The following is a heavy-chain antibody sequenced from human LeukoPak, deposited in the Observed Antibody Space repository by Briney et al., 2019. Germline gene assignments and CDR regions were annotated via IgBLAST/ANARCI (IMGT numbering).Heavy chain of an antibody. J-gene: IGHJ3*02. V-gene: IGHV3-21*01. CDR1: GFTFSSYS. CDR2: ISSSSSYI. D-gene: IGHD3-22*01. CDR3: ARDYDSSGQRAFDNAFDI. Sequence: PGGSLRLSCAASGFTFSSYSMNWVRQAPGKGLEWVSSISSSSSYIYYADSVKGRFTISRDNAKNSLYLQMNSLRAEDTAVYYCARDYDSSGQRAFDNAFDIWGKGTMVTVSS.